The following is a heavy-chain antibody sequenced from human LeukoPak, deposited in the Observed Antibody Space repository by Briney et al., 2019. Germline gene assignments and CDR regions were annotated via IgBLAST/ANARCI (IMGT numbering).Heavy chain of an antibody. CDR2: INPNSGDT. CDR1: GYTFTGYF. Sequence: ASVKVSCKASGYTFTGYFMHWVRQAPGQGLEWMGRINPNSGDTNYAQNLQGRVTMTRDTSISTAYMELSRQRPDDTAVYYCARDLSSTSNWELDYWGQGTLVTVSS. D-gene: IGHD7-27*01. J-gene: IGHJ4*02. CDR3: ARDLSSTSNWELDY. V-gene: IGHV1-2*06.